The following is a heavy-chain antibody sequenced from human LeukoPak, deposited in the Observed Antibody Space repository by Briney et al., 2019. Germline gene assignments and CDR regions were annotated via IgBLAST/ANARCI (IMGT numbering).Heavy chain of an antibody. V-gene: IGHV3-7*01. CDR1: GFTFNNYW. CDR3: ARARFGNAGADY. J-gene: IGHJ4*02. D-gene: IGHD3-3*01. CDR2: IKQDGSEK. Sequence: PGGSLRLSCAASGFTFNNYWMNWVRQAPGKGLEWVANIKQDGSEKYYVDSVKGRFTISRDNAKNSLYLQMNSLRAEDTAVYYCARARFGNAGADYWGQGTLVTVSS.